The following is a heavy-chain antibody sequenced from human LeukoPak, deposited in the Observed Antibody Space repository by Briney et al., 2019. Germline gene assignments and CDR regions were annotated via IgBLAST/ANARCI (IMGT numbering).Heavy chain of an antibody. J-gene: IGHJ4*02. Sequence: PSETLSLTCAVSGGSISSNNWWIWVRQSPEKGLEWIGEIYHDGSTNYNPSLKSRVTISMDKSKNQLSLKLNFVTAADTAVYYCARDRGGYTYSHDYWGRGTLVTVSS. V-gene: IGHV4-4*02. CDR2: IYHDGST. D-gene: IGHD5-18*01. CDR3: ARDRGGYTYSHDY. CDR1: GGSISSNNW.